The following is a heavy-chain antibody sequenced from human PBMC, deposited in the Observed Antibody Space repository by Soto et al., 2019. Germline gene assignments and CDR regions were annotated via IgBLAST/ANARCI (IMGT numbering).Heavy chain of an antibody. CDR1: GFTFSSYA. CDR2: ISYDGSNK. V-gene: IGHV3-30-3*01. Sequence: QVQLVESGGGVVQPGRSLRLSCAASGFTFSSYAMHWVRQAPGKGLEWVAVISYDGSNKYYADSVKGRFTISRDNSKNTRYLQMNSLRAEDTAVYYCARDLLLIRVWRRRYRGTPSNCSSTSCYVLYYYYGMDVWGQGTTVTVSS. J-gene: IGHJ6*02. D-gene: IGHD2-2*01. CDR3: ARDLLLIRVWRRRYRGTPSNCSSTSCYVLYYYYGMDV.